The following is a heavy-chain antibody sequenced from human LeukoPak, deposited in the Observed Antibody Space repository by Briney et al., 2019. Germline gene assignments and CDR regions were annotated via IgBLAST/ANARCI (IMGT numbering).Heavy chain of an antibody. CDR1: VGRCSNGR. CDR2: IKPDGREK. CDR3: ATGYCNGVTCSRSY. V-gene: IGHV3-7*03. D-gene: IGHD2-15*01. J-gene: IGHJ4*02. Sequence: GSLTGSCTDTVGRCSNGRMSRVRQAPGNGPKWLANIKPDGREKNYVDSVKGRFTISRDNAKNSLYLQMNSLRAEDTAVYFCATGYCNGVTCSRSYWGQGTPVTVSS.